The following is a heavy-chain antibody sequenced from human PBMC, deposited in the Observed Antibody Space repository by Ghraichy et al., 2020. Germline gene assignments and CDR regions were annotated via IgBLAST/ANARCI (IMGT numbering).Heavy chain of an antibody. CDR1: GGSLSTYY. V-gene: IGHV4-59*12. J-gene: IGHJ4*02. CDR2: IYYSGSP. CDR3: ARRQQQWLAVDH. D-gene: IGHD6-19*01. Sequence: SETLSLTCTVSGGSLSTYYWTWIRQSPGKGLEWIGYIYYSGSPKYNPSLKSRVTLSVDTSKNQFSLILTSVTAADTAVYFCARRQQQWLAVDHWGPGTLVTVSS.